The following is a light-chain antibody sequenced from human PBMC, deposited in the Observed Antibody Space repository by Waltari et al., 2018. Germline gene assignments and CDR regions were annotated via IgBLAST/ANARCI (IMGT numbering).Light chain of an antibody. CDR1: GSDIGAYNY. CDR2: DVT. Sequence: QSALTQPPSASGSPGQSVTISCTGTGSDIGAYNYVSWYQLHPGKAPKLMIYDVTKRPPGVPDRCSGSKSGNTASLTVSGLQTEDEAEYYCCSYAGKEYVFGSGTKVTVL. CDR3: CSYAGKEYV. V-gene: IGLV2-8*01. J-gene: IGLJ1*01.